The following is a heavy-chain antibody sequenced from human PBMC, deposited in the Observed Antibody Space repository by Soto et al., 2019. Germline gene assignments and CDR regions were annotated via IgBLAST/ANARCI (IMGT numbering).Heavy chain of an antibody. J-gene: IGHJ3*02. CDR2: FYYSGST. V-gene: IGHV4-59*02. D-gene: IGHD5-18*01. Sequence: PSETLSLTCTISGGSVTSYYWNWIRQPPGKGLEWIGYFYYSGSTNYNPSLKSRVTISIDTSKNQFSLKLSSVTAADTAVYYCARRYGKNAFDIWGQGTMVTVSS. CDR1: GGSVTSYY. CDR3: ARRYGKNAFDI.